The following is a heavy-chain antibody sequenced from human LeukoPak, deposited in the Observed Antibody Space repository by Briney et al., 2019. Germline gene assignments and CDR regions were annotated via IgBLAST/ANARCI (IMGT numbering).Heavy chain of an antibody. D-gene: IGHD6-6*01. CDR3: ARDLFMAARPVVMDY. CDR1: GFTFSSSA. V-gene: IGHV3-21*01. J-gene: IGHJ4*02. Sequence: GGSLRLSCAASGFTFSSSAMSWVRQAPGKGLEWVSSISSSSSYIYYADSVKGRFTISRDNAKNSLYLQMNSLRAEDTAVYYCARDLFMAARPVVMDYWGQGTLVTVSS. CDR2: ISSSSSYI.